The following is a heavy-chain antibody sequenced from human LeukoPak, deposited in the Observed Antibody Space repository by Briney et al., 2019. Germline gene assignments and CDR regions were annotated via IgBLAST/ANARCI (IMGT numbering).Heavy chain of an antibody. J-gene: IGHJ4*02. D-gene: IGHD3-22*01. CDR1: GGTFSSYA. Sequence: SCKASGGTFSSYAMHWVRQAPGKGLEWVAVISYDGSNKYYADSVKGRFTISRDNSKNTLYLQMNSLRAEDTAVYYCARDYDSSGSPGPDYWGQGTLVTVSS. V-gene: IGHV3-30-3*01. CDR3: ARDYDSSGSPGPDY. CDR2: ISYDGSNK.